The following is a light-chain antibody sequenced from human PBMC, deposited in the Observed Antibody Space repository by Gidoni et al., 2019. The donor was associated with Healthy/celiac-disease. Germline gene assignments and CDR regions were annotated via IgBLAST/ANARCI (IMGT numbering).Light chain of an antibody. CDR1: SSDVGGYNY. J-gene: IGLJ1*01. V-gene: IGLV2-14*01. CDR3: SSYTSSSTFV. Sequence: QSALTQPAPVSGSPGQSITIPCTGTSSDVGGYNYVSWYQQHPGKAPKFMIYDVTKRPSGVSNRFSASKSGNTASLTISGLQAEDEADYYCSSYTSSSTFVFGSGTKVTVL. CDR2: DVT.